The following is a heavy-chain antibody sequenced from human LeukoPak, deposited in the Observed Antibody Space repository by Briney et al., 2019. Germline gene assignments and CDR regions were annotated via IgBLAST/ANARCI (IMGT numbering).Heavy chain of an antibody. CDR1: GFTFSSYG. J-gene: IGHJ6*03. CDR2: IWYDGSNK. Sequence: PGGSLRLSCAASGFTFSSYGMHWVRQAPGKGLEWVAVIWYDGSNKYYADSVKGRFTISRDNSKNTLYLQMNSLRAEDTAVYYCAKAPGGYYYYYMDVWGKGTTVTVSS. D-gene: IGHD1-14*01. CDR3: AKAPGGYYYYYMDV. V-gene: IGHV3-33*06.